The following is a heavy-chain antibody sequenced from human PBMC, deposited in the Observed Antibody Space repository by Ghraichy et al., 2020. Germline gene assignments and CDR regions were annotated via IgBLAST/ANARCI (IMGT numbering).Heavy chain of an antibody. D-gene: IGHD6-13*01. CDR1: GFTFSSYS. CDR2: ISSSSSYI. CDR3: ARDLGSTSWYPRYFDL. J-gene: IGHJ2*01. V-gene: IGHV3-21*01. Sequence: GGSLRLSCAASGFTFSSYSMNWVRQAPGKGLEWVSSISSSSSYIYYADSVKGRFTISRDNAKNSLYLQMNSLRAEDTAVYYCARDLGSTSWYPRYFDLWGRGTLVIVSS.